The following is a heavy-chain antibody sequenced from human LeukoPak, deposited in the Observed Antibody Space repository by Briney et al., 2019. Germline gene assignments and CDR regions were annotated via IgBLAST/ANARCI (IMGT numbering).Heavy chain of an antibody. D-gene: IGHD2-15*01. J-gene: IGHJ5*02. CDR1: GYTFTSYY. V-gene: IGHV1-46*01. CDR3: ARDQFLGYCSGGSCYNWFDP. CDR2: INPSGGST. Sequence: GASVKVSCKASGYTFTSYYMHWVRQAPGQGLEWMGIINPSGGSTSYAQKFQGRVTMTRDTSTSTVYMELSSLRSEDTAVYYCARDQFLGYCSGGSCYNWFDPWGQGTLVIVSS.